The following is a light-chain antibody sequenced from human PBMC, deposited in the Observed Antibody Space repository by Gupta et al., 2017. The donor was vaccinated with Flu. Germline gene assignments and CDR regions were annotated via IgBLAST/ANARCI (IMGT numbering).Light chain of an antibody. CDR1: SDSIASNY. J-gene: IGLJ2*01. CDR3: QSYEV. Sequence: SLGKTVTISCTRSSDSIASNYVQWYQQRPGTSPTNVIDEDDQRPSGVPDRFSGSIDRSSNSASLTSSGLKTEDEADYYCQSYEVFGGGTKLTVL. CDR2: EDD. V-gene: IGLV6-57*01.